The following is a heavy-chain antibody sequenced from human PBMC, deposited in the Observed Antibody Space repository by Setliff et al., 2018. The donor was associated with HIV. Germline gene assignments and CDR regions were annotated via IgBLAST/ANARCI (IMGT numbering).Heavy chain of an antibody. J-gene: IGHJ4*02. D-gene: IGHD3-10*01. Sequence: SETLSLTCNVSGGSITSSTFYWAWIRQPPGEGLEWIGTIYHSGTTYHNPSLTSRVIMSVDTSENQFSLNLGYVTAAATAVVYCARLWGAMVRGVQVPISDFDYWGQGMLVTVSS. CDR1: GGSITSSTFY. CDR2: IYHSGTT. CDR3: ARLWGAMVRGVQVPISDFDY. V-gene: IGHV4-39*01.